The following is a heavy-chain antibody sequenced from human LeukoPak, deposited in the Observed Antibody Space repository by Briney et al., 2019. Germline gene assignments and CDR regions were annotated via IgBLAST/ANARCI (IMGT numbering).Heavy chain of an antibody. CDR1: GYTFTVYY. J-gene: IGHJ4*02. CDR2: INPNSGGT. V-gene: IGHV1-2*02. D-gene: IGHD3-22*01. CDR3: ARAVARKYYDSRGSFDY. Sequence: ASVKVSFKASGYTFTVYYMHWVRQAPGQGLEWKGWINPNSGGTNYALKLQGRVTMTRDTSISTAYMELSTLRSDDTAVYYCARAVARKYYDSRGSFDYWGQGTLVTVSS.